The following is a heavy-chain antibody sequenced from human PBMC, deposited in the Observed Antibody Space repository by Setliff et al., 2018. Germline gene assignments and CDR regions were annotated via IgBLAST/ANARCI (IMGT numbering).Heavy chain of an antibody. CDR2: VYYSGDT. J-gene: IGHJ4*02. D-gene: IGHD2-21*02. Sequence: LSLTCTVSGASLYTFYWSWLRQRPGRRLEWIGYVYYSGDTNYNPSLKSRISFSLDTSKNQVSLNLNSVTAADTAVAYCVCLTRRRTEFDYWGPGTLVTVSS. V-gene: IGHV4-59*12. CDR3: VCLTRRRTEFDY. CDR1: GASLYTFY.